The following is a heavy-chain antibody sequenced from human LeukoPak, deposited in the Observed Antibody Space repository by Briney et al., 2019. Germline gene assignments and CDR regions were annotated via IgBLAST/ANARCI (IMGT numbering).Heavy chain of an antibody. J-gene: IGHJ4*02. D-gene: IGHD3/OR15-3a*01. V-gene: IGHV1-46*01. CDR2: INPSGGST. CDR3: ARTFGRGSSSGGGY. CDR1: GYTLTAYY. Sequence: GGSASLSCTVSGYTLTAYYMNWGGQAPGKGRGWRGIINPSGGSTTYAQKFHGRVTMTRDTSTSTVYMELSSLRSEDTAVYYCARTFGRGSSSGGGYWGQGTLITVSS.